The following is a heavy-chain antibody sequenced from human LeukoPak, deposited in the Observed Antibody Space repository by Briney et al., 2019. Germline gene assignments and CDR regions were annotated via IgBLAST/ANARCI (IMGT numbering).Heavy chain of an antibody. J-gene: IGHJ5*02. CDR3: ASFGGRHQLLKYRNWFDP. D-gene: IGHD2-2*01. Sequence: SETLSLTCTVSGGSISSYYWSWIRQPAGKGLEWIGRIYTSGSTNYNPSLKSRITMSVDTSKNQFSLKLSSVTAADTAVYYCASFGGRHQLLKYRNWFDPWGQGTLVTVSS. CDR1: GGSISSYY. CDR2: IYTSGST. V-gene: IGHV4-4*07.